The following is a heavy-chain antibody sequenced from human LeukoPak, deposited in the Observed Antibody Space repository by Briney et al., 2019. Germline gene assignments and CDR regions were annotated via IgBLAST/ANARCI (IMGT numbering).Heavy chain of an antibody. CDR1: GFTFADYV. D-gene: IGHD5-18*01. J-gene: IGHJ4*02. CDR3: TRDRGYSYSWYFDS. Sequence: PGGSLRLSCTTSGFTFADYVMSWVRQAPGKGLEWVGFFRSKTYGGTTEYAASVKGRFTISRDDSKSIAYLQVNSLKSEDTAVYYCTRDRGYSYSWYFDSWGQGTLVTVSS. CDR2: FRSKTYGGTT. V-gene: IGHV3-49*04.